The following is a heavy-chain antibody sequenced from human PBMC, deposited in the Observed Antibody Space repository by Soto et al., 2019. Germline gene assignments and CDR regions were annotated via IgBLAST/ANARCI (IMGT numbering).Heavy chain of an antibody. J-gene: IGHJ4*02. CDR2: IIGSGDNT. V-gene: IGHV3-23*01. CDR1: GFTFRSYA. CDR3: VKDRAFRTVAGADQ. Sequence: EVYLLESGGGLVQRGGSLRLSCTVSGFTFRSYAMNWVRQAPGGGLEWVSNIIGSGDNTYYADSVKGRFTISRDNSQNTLFLQMDSLRVEDTATYYCVKDRAFRTVAGADQWGQGTLVTVSP. D-gene: IGHD6-19*01.